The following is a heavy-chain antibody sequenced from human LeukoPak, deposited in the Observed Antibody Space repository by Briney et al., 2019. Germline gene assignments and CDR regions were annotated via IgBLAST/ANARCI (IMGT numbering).Heavy chain of an antibody. CDR2: IIPILGIA. D-gene: IGHD2-2*01. Sequence: SVKVSCKASGGTFSSYTISWVRQAPGQGLEWMGRIIPILGIANYAQKFQGRVTITADKSTSTAYMELSSLRSEDTAVYYCARHVQLLNNWFDPWGQGTLVTVSS. CDR1: GGTFSSYT. V-gene: IGHV1-69*02. J-gene: IGHJ5*02. CDR3: ARHVQLLNNWFDP.